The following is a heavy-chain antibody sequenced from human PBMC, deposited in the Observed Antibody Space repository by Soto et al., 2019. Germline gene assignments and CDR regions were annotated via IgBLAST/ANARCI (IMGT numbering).Heavy chain of an antibody. CDR1: GFSFSSYN. V-gene: IGHV3-48*02. CDR2: ISSSSSTI. J-gene: IGHJ4*02. CDR3: ARPRGYSYVLPDY. Sequence: EVQLVESGGGLVQPGGSLRLSCAASGFSFSSYNMNWVRQAPGKGLEWVSYISSSSSTIYYADSVKGRFTISRDNAKISLYLQMNSLRDEDTAVYYCARPRGYSYVLPDYWGQGTLVTVSS. D-gene: IGHD5-18*01.